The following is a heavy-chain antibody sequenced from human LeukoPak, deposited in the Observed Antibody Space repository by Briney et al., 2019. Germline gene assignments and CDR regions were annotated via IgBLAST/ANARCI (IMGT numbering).Heavy chain of an antibody. CDR2: IYYSGST. D-gene: IGHD2-2*01. V-gene: IGHV4-39*07. Sequence: PSETLSLTCTVSGGSISSSSYYWGWIRQPPGKGLEWIGSIYYSGSTYYNPSLKSRVTISVDTSKNQFSLKLSSVTAADTAVYYCAKDILRYCSSTSCWAFDIWGQGTMVTVSS. J-gene: IGHJ3*02. CDR1: GGSISSSSYY. CDR3: AKDILRYCSSTSCWAFDI.